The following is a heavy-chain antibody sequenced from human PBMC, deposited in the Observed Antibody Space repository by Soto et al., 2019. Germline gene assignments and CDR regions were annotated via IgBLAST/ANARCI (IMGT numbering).Heavy chain of an antibody. J-gene: IGHJ4*02. CDR3: ASSSGSGYRAFDY. Sequence: QVQLVQSGAEVKRPGSSVKVSCKASGDTFNFYSINWVRQAPGLGLEWMGRVNPIVSMSNYAQKFQGRVTMTANKSTSTAHMELSSLRSEDTAIYYCASSSGSGYRAFDYWGQGALVTVSS. V-gene: IGHV1-69*02. D-gene: IGHD3-10*01. CDR2: VNPIVSMS. CDR1: GDTFNFYS.